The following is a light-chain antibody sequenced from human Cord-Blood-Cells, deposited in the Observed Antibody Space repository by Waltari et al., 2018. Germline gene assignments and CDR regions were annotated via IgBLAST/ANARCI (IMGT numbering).Light chain of an antibody. Sequence: QSVLTQPPSASGTPGQRVTIPCSGSSSNIGSNYVYWYPQRPGTTPKLLIYRNNQRPSGVPARFSGSKSGTSASLAISGLRSEDEADYYCAAWDDSLSGLVFGGGTKLTVL. CDR2: RNN. CDR1: SSNIGSNY. V-gene: IGLV1-47*01. J-gene: IGLJ2*01. CDR3: AAWDDSLSGLV.